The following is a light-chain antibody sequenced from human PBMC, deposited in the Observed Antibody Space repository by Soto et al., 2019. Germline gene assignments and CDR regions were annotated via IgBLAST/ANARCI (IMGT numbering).Light chain of an antibody. V-gene: IGKV3-20*01. J-gene: IGKJ1*01. Sequence: IVLSQSPGTLSLYPGERATLSCRASQSVSSNYLAWYQQKPGQAPRLLIYGASTRATGIPDRFSGSGSGTDFTLTISRLEPEDVAVYYCQQYVSSPWPFGQGTKVDIK. CDR3: QQYVSSPWP. CDR1: QSVSSNY. CDR2: GAS.